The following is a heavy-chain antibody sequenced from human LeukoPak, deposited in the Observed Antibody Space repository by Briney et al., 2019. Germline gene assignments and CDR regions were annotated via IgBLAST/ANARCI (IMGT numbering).Heavy chain of an antibody. V-gene: IGHV3-33*01. CDR3: ARDQAAAAENYGMDV. CDR2: IWYDGSNK. J-gene: IGHJ6*02. Sequence: GGSLRLSCAASGFTFSSYGMHWVRQAPGKGLEWVAVIWYDGSNKYYADSVKGRFTISRDNSKNTLYLQMNSLRAEDTAVYYCARDQAAAAENYGMDVWGQGTTVTVSS. CDR1: GFTFSSYG. D-gene: IGHD6-13*01.